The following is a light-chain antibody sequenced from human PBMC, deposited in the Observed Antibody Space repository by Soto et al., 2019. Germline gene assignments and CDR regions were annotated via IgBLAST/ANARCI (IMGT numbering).Light chain of an antibody. CDR1: QTISSW. Sequence: DIQMTQSPSTLSGSVGDRVTITCRASQTISSWLAWYQQKPVKAHKLLIYKASTLKSGVPSRLSGSGSGTEFTLTISSLQPDDFATYYCQHYYSYSEAFGHGTKVELK. CDR3: QHYYSYSEA. CDR2: KAS. V-gene: IGKV1-5*03. J-gene: IGKJ1*01.